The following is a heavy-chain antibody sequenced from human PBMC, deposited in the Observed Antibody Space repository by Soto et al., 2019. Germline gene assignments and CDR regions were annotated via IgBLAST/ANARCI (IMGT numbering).Heavy chain of an antibody. J-gene: IGHJ4*02. CDR2: SIPIFGTA. D-gene: IGHD3-22*01. CDR1: GGTFSSYA. Sequence: GASVKVSCKASGGTFSSYAISWVRPAPGQGLEWMGGSIPIFGTANYAQKFQGRVTITADESTSTAYMELSRLRSEDTAVYYCARGWGYDSYTYYYAYWGQGTLVTVSS. CDR3: ARGWGYDSYTYYYAY. V-gene: IGHV1-69*13.